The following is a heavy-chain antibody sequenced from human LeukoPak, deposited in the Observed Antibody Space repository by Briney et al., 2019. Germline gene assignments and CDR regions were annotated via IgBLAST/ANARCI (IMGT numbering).Heavy chain of an antibody. V-gene: IGHV4-59*01. J-gene: IGHJ4*02. Sequence: SETLSLTCTVSGGSISSYYWSWIRQPPGKGLEWIGYIYYSGSTNYNPSLKSRVTISVDTSKNQFSLKLSSVTAADTAVYYCARPVAGIMDFVFWGQGTLVTVSS. CDR1: GGSISSYY. CDR3: ARPVAGIMDFVF. CDR2: IYYSGST. D-gene: IGHD6-19*01.